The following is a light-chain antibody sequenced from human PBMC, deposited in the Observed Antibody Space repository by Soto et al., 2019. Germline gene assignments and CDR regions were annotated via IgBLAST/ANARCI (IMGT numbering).Light chain of an antibody. CDR1: QSVSSNF. J-gene: IGKJ4*01. Sequence: EIVLTQSPGTLSLSPGERATLSCRASQSVSSNFLAWCQEKPGQAPRLLIYGASSRATGIPDRFSGSGSGTDFTLTISRLEPEDFAVYYCRQYGYSLGFAFGGGTKVEIK. V-gene: IGKV3-20*01. CDR3: RQYGYSLGFA. CDR2: GAS.